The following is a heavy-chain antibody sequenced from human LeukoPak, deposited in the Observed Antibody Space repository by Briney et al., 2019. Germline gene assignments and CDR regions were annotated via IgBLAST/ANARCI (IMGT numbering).Heavy chain of an antibody. V-gene: IGHV4-61*02. J-gene: IGHJ4*02. CDR3: ARDRHEDSSSWYVGY. CDR1: GGSISRGNYY. D-gene: IGHD6-13*01. Sequence: PSQTLSLTCTVSGGSISRGNYYWSWIRQPAGKGLEWIGRIYTSGSTNYNPSLKSRVTISVDTSKNQFSLKLSSVTAADTAVYYCARDRHEDSSSWYVGYWGQGTLVTVSS. CDR2: IYTSGST.